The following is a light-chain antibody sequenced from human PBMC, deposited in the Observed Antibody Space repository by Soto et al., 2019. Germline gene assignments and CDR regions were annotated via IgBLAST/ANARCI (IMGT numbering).Light chain of an antibody. CDR1: QSISSY. J-gene: IGKJ3*01. CDR2: AAS. Sequence: DIQMTQSPSSLSASVGDRVTITCRASQSISSYLNWYQQKPGKAPKLLIYAASTLQSGVPSVFSGSGSGTEFTLTIDSLQPEDFATYYCQHLDSYPFSFGPGTKVDI. V-gene: IGKV1-9*01. CDR3: QHLDSYPFS.